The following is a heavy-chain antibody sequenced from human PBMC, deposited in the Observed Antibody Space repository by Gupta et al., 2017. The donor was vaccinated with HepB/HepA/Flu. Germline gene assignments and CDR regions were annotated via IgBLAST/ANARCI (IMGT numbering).Heavy chain of an antibody. CDR3: ARQERKGAAAGPRPDAFDI. Sequence: QLQLQESGPGLVKPSETLSLTCTVSGGSISSSSYYWGWIRQPPGKGLEWIGSIYYSGSTYYNPSLKSRVTISVDTSKNQFSLKLSSVTAADTAVYYCARQERKGAAAGPRPDAFDIWGQGTMVTVSS. J-gene: IGHJ3*02. D-gene: IGHD6-13*01. CDR2: IYYSGST. V-gene: IGHV4-39*01. CDR1: GGSISSSSYY.